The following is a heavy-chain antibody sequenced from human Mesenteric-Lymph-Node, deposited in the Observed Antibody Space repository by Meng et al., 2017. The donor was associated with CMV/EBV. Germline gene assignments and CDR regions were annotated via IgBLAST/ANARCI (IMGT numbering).Heavy chain of an antibody. CDR1: GFTFDDYA. CDR3: ARSRWSGYAGV. CDR2: ISWDGGST. J-gene: IGHJ4*02. V-gene: IGHV3-43D*03. Sequence: GESLKISCAASGFTFDDYAMHWVRQAPGKGLEWVSLISWDGGSTYYADSVKGRFTISRDNAKNTVYLQMNSLTADDTAVYYCARSRWSGYAGVWGQGALVTVSS. D-gene: IGHD3-3*01.